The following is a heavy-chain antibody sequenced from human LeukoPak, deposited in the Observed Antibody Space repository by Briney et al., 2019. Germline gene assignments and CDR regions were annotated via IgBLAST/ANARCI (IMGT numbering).Heavy chain of an antibody. Sequence: GGSLRLSCAASGFTFSSYSMNWVRQAPGKGLEWVSSISSSSSYIHYADSVKGRFTISRDNAKNSLYLQMNSLRVEDTAVYYCAREDPTGDTDLWGQGTLVTVSS. J-gene: IGHJ5*02. CDR3: AREDPTGDTDL. V-gene: IGHV3-21*01. D-gene: IGHD7-27*01. CDR2: ISSSSSYI. CDR1: GFTFSSYS.